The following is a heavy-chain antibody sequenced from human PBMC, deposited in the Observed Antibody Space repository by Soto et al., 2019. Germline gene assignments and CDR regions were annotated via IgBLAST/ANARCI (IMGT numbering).Heavy chain of an antibody. V-gene: IGHV1-69*13. CDR1: GGTFSSYA. Sequence: AASVKVSCKASGGTFSSYAISWVRQAPGQGLEWMGGIIPIFGTANYAQKFQGRVTITADESTSTAYMELSSLRSEDTAVYYCARGWVTAMAPFDYWGQGTLVTVSS. J-gene: IGHJ4*02. CDR3: ARGWVTAMAPFDY. D-gene: IGHD5-18*01. CDR2: IIPIFGTA.